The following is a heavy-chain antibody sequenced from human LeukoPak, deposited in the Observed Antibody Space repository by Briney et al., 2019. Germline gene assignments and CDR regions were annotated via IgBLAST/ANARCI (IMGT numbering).Heavy chain of an antibody. CDR3: ARVGSGSSHAFDI. CDR1: GFTFSSYA. D-gene: IGHD3-10*01. V-gene: IGHV3-30*04. CDR2: ISYDGSNK. J-gene: IGHJ3*02. Sequence: GRSLRLSCAASGFTFSSYAMHWVRQAPGKGLEWVAVISYDGSNKYYADSVKGRFTISRDNAKNSLYLQMNSLRAEDTAVYYCARVGSGSSHAFDIWGQGTMVTVSS.